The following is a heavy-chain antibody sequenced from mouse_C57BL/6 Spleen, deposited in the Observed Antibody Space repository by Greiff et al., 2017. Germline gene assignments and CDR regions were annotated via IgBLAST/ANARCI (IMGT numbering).Heavy chain of an antibody. V-gene: IGHV3-6*01. J-gene: IGHJ2*01. CDR3: TRDGQLRLVYYFDY. Sequence: DVQLVESGPGLVKPSQSLSLTCSVTGYSITSGYYWNWIRQFPGNKLEWMGYISYDGSNNYNPSLKNRISITRDTSKNQFFLKLNSVTTEVTATYYCTRDGQLRLVYYFDYWGQGTTLTVSS. CDR2: ISYDGSN. CDR1: GYSITSGYY. D-gene: IGHD3-2*02.